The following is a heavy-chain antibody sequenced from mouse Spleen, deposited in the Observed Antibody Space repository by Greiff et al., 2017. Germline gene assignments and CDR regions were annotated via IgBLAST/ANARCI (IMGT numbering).Heavy chain of an antibody. Sequence: VQLQQSGAELVRPGASVKLSCKASGYTFTDYYINWVKQRPGQGLEWIARIYPGSGNTYYNEKFKGKATLTAEKSSSTAYMQLSSLTSEDSAVYFCARGLITTVPSPFAYWGQGTLVTVSA. V-gene: IGHV1-76*01. J-gene: IGHJ3*01. D-gene: IGHD1-1*01. CDR1: GYTFTDYY. CDR2: IYPGSGNT. CDR3: ARGLITTVPSPFAY.